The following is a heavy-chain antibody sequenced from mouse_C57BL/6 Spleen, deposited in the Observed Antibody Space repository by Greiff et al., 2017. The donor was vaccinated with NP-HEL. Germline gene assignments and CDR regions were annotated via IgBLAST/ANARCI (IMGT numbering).Heavy chain of an antibody. J-gene: IGHJ2*01. V-gene: IGHV5-16*01. CDR1: GFTFSDYY. Sequence: DVQLVESEGGLVQPGSSMKLSCTASGFTFSDYYMAWVRQVPEKGLEWVANINYDGSSTYYLDSLKSRFIISRDNAKNILYLQMSSLKSEDTATYYCARVRLPYYCDYWGQGTTLTVSS. CDR3: ARVRLPYYCDY. D-gene: IGHD3-2*02. CDR2: INYDGSST.